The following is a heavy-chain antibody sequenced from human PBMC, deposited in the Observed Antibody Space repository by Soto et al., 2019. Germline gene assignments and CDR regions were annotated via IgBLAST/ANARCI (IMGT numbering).Heavy chain of an antibody. D-gene: IGHD5-12*01. CDR3: ARDTGDGYNAWYFDY. Sequence: QVQLVQSGAEVKKPGSSVKVSCKASGGTFSSYAISWVRQAPGQGLEWMGGIIPIFGTANYAQKFQGRVTITADESSSTAYMELSSLRSEHTAVYYCARDTGDGYNAWYFDYWGQGTLVTVSS. CDR2: IIPIFGTA. CDR1: GGTFSSYA. J-gene: IGHJ4*02. V-gene: IGHV1-69*01.